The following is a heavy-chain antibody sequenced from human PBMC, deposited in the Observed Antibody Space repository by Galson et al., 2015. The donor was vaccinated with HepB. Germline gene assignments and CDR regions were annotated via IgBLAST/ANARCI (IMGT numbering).Heavy chain of an antibody. CDR3: ARDSWRSYNYYYDYGMDV. Sequence: SLRLSCAASRFALSNYGMTWVRQAPGKGLGWVSGVSVNGGSTYYADSVKGRFTISRDNSRNTLYLQMNSLRAEDTAVYYCARDSWRSYNYYYDYGMDVWGQGTTVTVSS. CDR2: VSVNGGST. D-gene: IGHD3-16*01. CDR1: RFALSNYG. J-gene: IGHJ6*01. V-gene: IGHV3-23*01.